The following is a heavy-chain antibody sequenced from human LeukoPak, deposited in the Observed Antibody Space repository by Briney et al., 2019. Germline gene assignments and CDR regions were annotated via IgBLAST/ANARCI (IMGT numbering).Heavy chain of an antibody. CDR2: INHSGST. Sequence: SETLSLTCAVYGGSFSGYYWSWIRQPPGKGLEWIGEINHSGSTNYNPSLKSRVTISVDTSKNQFSLKLSSVTAADTAVYYCAREDGLGDAFDIWGQGTMVTVSS. J-gene: IGHJ3*02. V-gene: IGHV4-34*01. CDR3: AREDGLGDAFDI. CDR1: GGSFSGYY. D-gene: IGHD3-16*01.